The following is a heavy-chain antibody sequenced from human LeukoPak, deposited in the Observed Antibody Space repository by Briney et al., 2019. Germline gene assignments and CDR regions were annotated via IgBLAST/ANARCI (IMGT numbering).Heavy chain of an antibody. CDR1: GGSISSGGYS. CDR3: ARGPDYDFWSGYYRGYFDY. J-gene: IGHJ4*02. CDR2: IYHSGST. V-gene: IGHV4-30-2*01. D-gene: IGHD3-3*01. Sequence: SETLSLTCAVSGGSISSGGYSWSWIRQPPGKGLEWIGYIYHSGSTYYNPSLKSRVTISVDRSKNQFSLKLSSVTAADTAVYYCARGPDYDFWSGYYRGYFDYWGQGTPVTVSS.